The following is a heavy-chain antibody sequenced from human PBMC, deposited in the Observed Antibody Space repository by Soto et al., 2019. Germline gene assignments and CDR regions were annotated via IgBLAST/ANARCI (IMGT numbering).Heavy chain of an antibody. J-gene: IGHJ2*01. D-gene: IGHD2-15*01. Sequence: QVQLVQSGAEVKKPGASVKVSCKASGYTFTSYDINWVRQGAGQGLEWIGWMNPNSGKAVYAQKFQGRVTMAGNTSISTAYMELSSLRSDDTAVYFCARGLVVVSATYWYFDLWGRGTLVTVSS. V-gene: IGHV1-8*01. CDR3: ARGLVVVSATYWYFDL. CDR1: GYTFTSYD. CDR2: MNPNSGKA.